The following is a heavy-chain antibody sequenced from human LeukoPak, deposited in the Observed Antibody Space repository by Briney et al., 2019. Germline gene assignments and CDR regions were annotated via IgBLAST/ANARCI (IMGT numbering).Heavy chain of an antibody. J-gene: IGHJ4*02. CDR2: ISGSGGST. Sequence: GGSLRLSCEASGFTFSSYAMSWVRQAPGKGLEWVSAISGSGGSTYYADSVKGRFTISRDNSKSTLYLQMNSLRAEDTAVYYCARTANFAAGYYIDYWGQGTLVTVSS. CDR1: GFTFSSYA. D-gene: IGHD6-13*01. CDR3: ARTANFAAGYYIDY. V-gene: IGHV3-23*01.